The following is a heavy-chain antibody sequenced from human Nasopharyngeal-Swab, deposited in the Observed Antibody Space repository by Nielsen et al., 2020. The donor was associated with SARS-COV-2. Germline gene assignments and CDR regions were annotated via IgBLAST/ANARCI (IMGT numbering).Heavy chain of an antibody. CDR3: GRAMDV. CDR2: IGGSGVHT. Sequence: GGSLRLSCAASGFTFKNYAMSWVLRAPGKGLEWVSAIGGSGVHTYYADSVKGRFTISRDDAKNVGYLEMSSLRADDAAVYYCGRAMDVWGQGTTVTVSS. J-gene: IGHJ6*02. CDR1: GFTFKNYA. V-gene: IGHV3-23*01.